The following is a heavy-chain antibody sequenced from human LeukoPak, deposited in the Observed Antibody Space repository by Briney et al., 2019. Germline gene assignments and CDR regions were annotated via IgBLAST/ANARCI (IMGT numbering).Heavy chain of an antibody. V-gene: IGHV3-23*01. CDR1: GFSFSNYG. Sequence: GGSLRLSCAASGFSFSNYGMNWVRQAPGKGLEWVSGIIGSGGTTYYADSVKGRFTISRDNSKNTLYLQMTSLRADDTALYYCAKDRTYSGNYYDYWGQGTLVTVSS. CDR3: AKDRTYSGNYYDY. J-gene: IGHJ4*02. D-gene: IGHD5-12*01. CDR2: IIGSGGTT.